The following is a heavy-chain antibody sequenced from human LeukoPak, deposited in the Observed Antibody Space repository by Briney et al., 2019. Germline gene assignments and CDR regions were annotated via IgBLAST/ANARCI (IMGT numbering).Heavy chain of an antibody. CDR1: GFTFSTYA. CDR2: ISGTGGST. D-gene: IGHD3-16*02. CDR3: ARAMGYDYVWGSYRLSSYYFDY. V-gene: IGHV3-23*01. J-gene: IGHJ4*02. Sequence: PGGSLRLSCAASGFTFSTYAMTWVRQAPGKGLEWVSLISGTGGSTYYADSVKGRFTISRDNAKNSLYLQMNSLRAEDAALYYCARAMGYDYVWGSYRLSSYYFDYWGQGTLVTVS.